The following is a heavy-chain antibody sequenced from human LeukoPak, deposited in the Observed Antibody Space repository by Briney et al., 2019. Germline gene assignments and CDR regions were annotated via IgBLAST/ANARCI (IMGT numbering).Heavy chain of an antibody. D-gene: IGHD3-10*01. CDR2: IKRDRSDK. Sequence: GGSLRLSCAASGFTFSGYWMSWVRQAPGKGLEWVANIKRDRSDKFYVDSVKGRFTISRDNARNSLYLQMNSLRAEDTAVYYCAKYVSPYGSGSYRGYYFDYWGQGTLVTVSS. CDR3: AKYVSPYGSGSYRGYYFDY. CDR1: GFTFSGYW. V-gene: IGHV3-7*03. J-gene: IGHJ4*02.